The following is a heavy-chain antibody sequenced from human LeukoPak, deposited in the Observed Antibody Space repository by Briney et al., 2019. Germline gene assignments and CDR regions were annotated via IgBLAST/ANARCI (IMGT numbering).Heavy chain of an antibody. V-gene: IGHV3-30*18. CDR2: ISYDGSNK. CDR1: GFTFSSYG. CDR3: AKDRSSGWYNLGFFDY. D-gene: IGHD6-19*01. J-gene: IGHJ4*02. Sequence: GGSLRLSCAASGFTFSSYGMPWVRQAPGKGLEWVAVISYDGSNKYYADSVKGRFTISRDNSKNTLYLQMNSLRAEDTAVYYCAKDRSSGWYNLGFFDYWGQGTLVTVSS.